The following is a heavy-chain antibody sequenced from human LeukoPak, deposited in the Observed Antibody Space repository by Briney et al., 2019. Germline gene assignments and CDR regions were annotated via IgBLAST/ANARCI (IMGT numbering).Heavy chain of an antibody. CDR3: ARDSFAGGRFNKIM. CDR1: GFTFSTYS. CDR2: ISSSSGTI. J-gene: IGHJ4*01. D-gene: IGHD3-16*01. Sequence: GGSLRLSCAASGFTFSTYSMNWVRQAPGKGLEWVSYISSSSGTIFYADSVKGRFTISRDNAKNSLYLQMNSLRAEDTAVYFCARDSFAGGRFNKIMWGHGTLVTVSS. V-gene: IGHV3-48*01.